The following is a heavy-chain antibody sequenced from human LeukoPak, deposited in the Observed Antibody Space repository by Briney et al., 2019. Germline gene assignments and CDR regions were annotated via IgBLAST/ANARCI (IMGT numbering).Heavy chain of an antibody. CDR1: GGTFTSYA. CDR3: ARTGKAYCGGDCYFDY. V-gene: IGHV1-69*05. Sequence: ASLKVSCKASGGTFTSYAISWVRQAPGQGLEWMGGIIPIFGTANYAQKFQGRVTITTDESTSTAYMELSSLRSEDTAVYYCARTGKAYCGGDCYFDYWGQGTLVTVSS. CDR2: IIPIFGTA. D-gene: IGHD2-21*02. J-gene: IGHJ4*02.